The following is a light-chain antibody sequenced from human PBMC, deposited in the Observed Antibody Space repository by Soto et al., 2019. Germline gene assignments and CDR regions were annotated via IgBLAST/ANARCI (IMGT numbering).Light chain of an antibody. CDR3: QQYGGSPPYT. Sequence: EIVLTQSPGTLSLSPGDRATLSCRASQSVSSIYLAWYQQKPGQAPRLLIYRASSRATGIPDRFSGSGSGTDFTLTISRLEPEDFAVYYRQQYGGSPPYTFGQGTKLEIK. J-gene: IGKJ2*01. CDR2: RAS. V-gene: IGKV3-20*01. CDR1: QSVSSIY.